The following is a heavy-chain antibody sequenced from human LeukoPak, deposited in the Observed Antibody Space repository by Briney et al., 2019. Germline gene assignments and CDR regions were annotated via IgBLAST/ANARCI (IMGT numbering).Heavy chain of an antibody. CDR3: ARDLVRGVKTLKWFDP. CDR2: ISYDGSNK. J-gene: IGHJ5*02. D-gene: IGHD3-10*01. V-gene: IGHV3-30-3*01. CDR1: GXTFSSYA. Sequence: PGGSLRLSCAASGXTFSSYAMHWVRQAPGKGLEWVAVISYDGSNKYYADSVKGRFTISRDNSKNTPYLQMNSLRAEDTAVYYCARDLVRGVKTLKWFDPWGQGTLVTVSS.